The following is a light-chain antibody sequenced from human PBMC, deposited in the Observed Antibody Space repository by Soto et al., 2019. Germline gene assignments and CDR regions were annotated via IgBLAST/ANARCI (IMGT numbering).Light chain of an antibody. Sequence: EIVMTQSPATLSVSPGERATLSCRASQSVSGNLAWYQQRPGQAPRLLIYGASTRATGIPARFSGSWSGTEFTLTISSLQSEDFAVYYCQQYNNWPPLTLGGGTKVEIK. CDR3: QQYNNWPPLT. V-gene: IGKV3-15*01. CDR2: GAS. J-gene: IGKJ4*01. CDR1: QSVSGN.